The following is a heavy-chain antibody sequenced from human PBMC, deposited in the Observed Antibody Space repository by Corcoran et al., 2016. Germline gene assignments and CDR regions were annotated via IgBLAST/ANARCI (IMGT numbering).Heavy chain of an antibody. CDR3: ARAGRSNGRDYYYGMDV. Sequence: EVQLVESGGGLIQPGGSLRLSCAASGFTVSSNYMSWVRQAPGKGLEWVSVIYSGGSTYYADSVKGRFTISRDNSKNTLYLQMNSLRAEDKAVYYCARAGRSNGRDYYYGMDVWGQGTTVTVSS. D-gene: IGHD4-4*01. CDR2: IYSGGST. V-gene: IGHV3-53*01. CDR1: GFTVSSNY. J-gene: IGHJ6*02.